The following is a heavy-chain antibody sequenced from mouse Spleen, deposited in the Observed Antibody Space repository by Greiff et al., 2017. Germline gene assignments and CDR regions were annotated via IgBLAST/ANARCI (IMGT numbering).Heavy chain of an antibody. CDR2: ISSGGSYT. CDR1: GFTFSSYA. D-gene: IGHD4-1*01. Sequence: EVQRVESGGGLVKPGGSLKLSCAASGFTFSSYAMSWVRQTPEKRLEWVATISSGGSYTYYPDSVKGRFTISRDNAKNTLYLQMSSLRSEDTAMYYCASSLGPLFDYWGQGTTLTVSS. V-gene: IGHV5-9-3*01. J-gene: IGHJ2*01. CDR3: ASSLGPLFDY.